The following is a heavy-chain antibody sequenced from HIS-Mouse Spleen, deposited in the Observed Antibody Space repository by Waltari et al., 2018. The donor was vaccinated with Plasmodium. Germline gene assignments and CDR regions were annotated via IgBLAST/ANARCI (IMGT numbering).Heavy chain of an antibody. CDR2: INHSGST. CDR3: ARGRSVTTDHLWYFDL. D-gene: IGHD4-4*01. CDR1: GGSFSGYY. Sequence: QVQLQQWGAGLLKPSETLSLTCAVYGGSFSGYYWSWIRQPPGKGLEWIGEINHSGSTNYNPSRKSRVTISVDTSKNQFSLKLSSVTAADTAVYYCARGRSVTTDHLWYFDLWGRGTLVTVSS. J-gene: IGHJ2*01. V-gene: IGHV4-34*01.